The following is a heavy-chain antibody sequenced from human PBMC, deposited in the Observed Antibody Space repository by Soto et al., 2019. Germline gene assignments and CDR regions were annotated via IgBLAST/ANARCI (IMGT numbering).Heavy chain of an antibody. CDR3: ASTIFGVVQQPVYSYYGMDV. J-gene: IGHJ6*02. D-gene: IGHD3-3*01. V-gene: IGHV1-18*01. CDR1: GYTFTSYG. Sequence: GASVKVSCKASGYTFTSYGISWVRQAPGQGLEWMGWISAYNGNTNYAQKLQGRVTTTTDTSTSTAYMELRSLRSDDTAVYYCASTIFGVVQQPVYSYYGMDVWGQGTKVTVYS. CDR2: ISAYNGNT.